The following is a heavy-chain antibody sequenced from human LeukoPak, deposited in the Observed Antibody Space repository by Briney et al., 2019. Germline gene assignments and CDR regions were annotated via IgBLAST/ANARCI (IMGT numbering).Heavy chain of an antibody. CDR1: GGSISTSSYY. CDR2: IFYSGST. J-gene: IGHJ4*02. Sequence: SETLSLTCTVSGGSISTSSYYWGWIRQPPGKGLEWIGTIFYSGSTYYNPSLKSRVTVSLDTSKNQFSLKLSSVTPEDTAVYYCARMGYNWNDETSYYFDYWGQGTLVTVSS. V-gene: IGHV4-39*01. CDR3: ARMGYNWNDETSYYFDY. D-gene: IGHD1-1*01.